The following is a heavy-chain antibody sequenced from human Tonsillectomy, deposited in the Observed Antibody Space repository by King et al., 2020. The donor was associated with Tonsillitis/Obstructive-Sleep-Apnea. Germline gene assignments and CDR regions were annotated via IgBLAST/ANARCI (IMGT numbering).Heavy chain of an antibody. D-gene: IGHD3-3*01. J-gene: IGHJ3*01. CDR2: IYYSGST. Sequence: QLQESGPRLVKPSETLSLTCTVSGGSISSSSYYWGWIRQPPGKGLEWIGTIYYSGSTYYNPALQSRVNISVDTSNNQFFLKLSSVTAADTAVYYCSNAYYGAFDVWGQGTMVTVSS. CDR3: SNAYYGAFDV. CDR1: GGSISSSSYY. V-gene: IGHV4-39*01.